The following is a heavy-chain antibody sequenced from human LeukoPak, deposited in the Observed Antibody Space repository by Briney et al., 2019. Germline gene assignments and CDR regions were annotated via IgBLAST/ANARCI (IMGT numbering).Heavy chain of an antibody. CDR3: ARHRAYSSSSHYYYYYGMDV. J-gene: IGHJ6*02. V-gene: IGHV1-8*01. D-gene: IGHD6-13*01. Sequence: ASVKVSCKVSGYTLTQLSMHWVRQATGQGLEWMGWRNPNSGNTGNAQKFQGRVTMTRNTSISTAYMELSSLRSEDTAVYYCARHRAYSSSSHYYYYYGMDVWGQGTTVTVSS. CDR2: RNPNSGNT. CDR1: GYTLTQLS.